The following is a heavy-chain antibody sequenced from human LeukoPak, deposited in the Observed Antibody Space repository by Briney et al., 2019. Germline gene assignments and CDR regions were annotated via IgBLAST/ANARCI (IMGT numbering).Heavy chain of an antibody. J-gene: IGHJ4*02. CDR1: GFTFSSYS. CDR3: AREQLYSNCYFDF. Sequence: GGSLRLSCAASGFTFSSYSMNWVRQAPGKGLEWVSSISGRSIYIHYADSVKGRFTISRDNAKNSVCLQLNSLRVEDTAVYYCAREQLYSNCYFDFWGQGALVTVSS. D-gene: IGHD4-11*01. CDR2: ISGRSIYI. V-gene: IGHV3-21*06.